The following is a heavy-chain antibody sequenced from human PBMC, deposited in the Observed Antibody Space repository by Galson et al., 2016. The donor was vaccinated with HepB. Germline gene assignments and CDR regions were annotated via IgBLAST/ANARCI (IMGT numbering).Heavy chain of an antibody. D-gene: IGHD1-26*01. CDR1: GYTFITKW. J-gene: IGHJ4*02. Sequence: QSGAEVKKSGESLQISCGASGYTFITKWIGWVRQMPGKGLEWMGIIYPGDSETRYSPSFQGQVTFSADKSISTAYLQWSSLKASDTAMYYCATSGSYGDFDYWGQGTLVIVSS. V-gene: IGHV5-51*01. CDR3: ATSGSYGDFDY. CDR2: IYPGDSET.